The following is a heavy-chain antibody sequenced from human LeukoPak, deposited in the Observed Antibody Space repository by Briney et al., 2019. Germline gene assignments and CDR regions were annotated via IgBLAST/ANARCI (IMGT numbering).Heavy chain of an antibody. Sequence: HPGGSLRLSCEGSAFIFSGHWMNWVRQTPGKGLEWVASIKEDGSERQYVDSVKGRFTISRDNAKNTLYLQMNSLRAEDTAVYYCAIVYAVPDKRNALDMWGQGTVVTVSS. J-gene: IGHJ3*02. CDR1: AFIFSGHW. CDR3: AIVYAVPDKRNALDM. V-gene: IGHV3-7*01. CDR2: IKEDGSER. D-gene: IGHD2-8*01.